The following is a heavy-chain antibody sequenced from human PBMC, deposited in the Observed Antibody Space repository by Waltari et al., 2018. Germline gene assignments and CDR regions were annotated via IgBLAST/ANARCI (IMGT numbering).Heavy chain of an antibody. CDR3: ARGSWGGAARFRYYFDY. Sequence: QVQLQQWGAGLLKPSENLSLTCAVNGGSFSGYYWSWIRQPPGKGLEWIGEINHSGSTNYNPVLKIRVTISVDTSKTQFSLKLSSVTAADTAVYYCARGSWGGAARFRYYFDYWGQGTLVTVSS. CDR1: GGSFSGYY. J-gene: IGHJ4*02. CDR2: INHSGST. V-gene: IGHV4-34*01. D-gene: IGHD6-6*01.